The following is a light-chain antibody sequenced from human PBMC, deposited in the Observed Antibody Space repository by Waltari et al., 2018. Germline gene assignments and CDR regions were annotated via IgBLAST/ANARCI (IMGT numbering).Light chain of an antibody. CDR2: DVS. Sequence: QSALTQPRSVSGSPGQSVTLPCPGTTSDVGGYNSVSWHQQHPGKAPKVMIYDVSKRPSGVPDRFSGSKSGNTASLTISGLQAEDEADYYCSSYAGSYIFTVFGGGTKLTVL. CDR3: SSYAGSYIFTV. CDR1: TSDVGGYNS. J-gene: IGLJ2*01. V-gene: IGLV2-11*01.